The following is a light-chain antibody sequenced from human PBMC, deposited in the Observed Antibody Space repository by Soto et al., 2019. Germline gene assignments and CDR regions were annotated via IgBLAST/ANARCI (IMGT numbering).Light chain of an antibody. CDR3: QQYDSAWGLT. V-gene: IGKV3-20*01. J-gene: IGKJ3*01. CDR2: GAS. CDR1: QSVSSSY. Sequence: EIVLTQSPGTLSLSPGDRATLSCRASQSVSSSYLAGYQQKPGQAPRLLIYGASSRATVIPHRCSGSGGGRELTPPISRMEPDDFAVYYFQQYDSAWGLTFGPGTKVNIK.